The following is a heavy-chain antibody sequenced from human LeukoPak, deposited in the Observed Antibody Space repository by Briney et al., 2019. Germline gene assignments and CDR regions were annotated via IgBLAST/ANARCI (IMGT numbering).Heavy chain of an antibody. CDR3: ARLRLQYKKYPSSGWSRVFDY. D-gene: IGHD6-19*01. V-gene: IGHV1-69*05. CDR1: GGTFSSYA. J-gene: IGHJ4*02. CDR2: IIPIFGTA. Sequence: SVKVSCKASGGTFSSYAISWVRQAPGQELEWMGGIIPIFGTANYAQKFQGRVTITTDESTSTAYMELSSLRSEDTAVYYCARLRLQYKKYPSSGWSRVFDYWGQGTLVTVSS.